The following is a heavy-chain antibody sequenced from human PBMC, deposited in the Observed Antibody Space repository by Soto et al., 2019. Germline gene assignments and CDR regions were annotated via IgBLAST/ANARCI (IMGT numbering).Heavy chain of an antibody. CDR1: GDSVSSNSAA. V-gene: IGHV6-1*01. D-gene: IGHD7-27*01. CDR3: ARTVMPVGNLAAFDH. CDR2: TYYRSKWYN. Sequence: PSQTLSLTCAISGDSVSSNSAAWNWIRQSPSRGLEWLGRTYYRSKWYNDYAVSVKSRITINPDTSKNQCSLKLTSVTAADSAVYFCARTVMPVGNLAAFDHWGQGVLVTVSS. J-gene: IGHJ4*02.